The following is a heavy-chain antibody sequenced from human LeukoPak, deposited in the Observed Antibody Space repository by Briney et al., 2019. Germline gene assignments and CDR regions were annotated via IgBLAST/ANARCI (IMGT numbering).Heavy chain of an antibody. D-gene: IGHD3-3*01. Sequence: SETLSLTCAVYGGSFSGYYWSWIRQPPGKGLEWIGEINHSGSTNYNPSLKSRVTISVDTSKNQFSLKLSSVTAADTAVYYCAREAYDFWSGYHDHDAFDIWGQGTMVTVSS. CDR1: GGSFSGYY. CDR2: INHSGST. V-gene: IGHV4-34*01. J-gene: IGHJ3*02. CDR3: AREAYDFWSGYHDHDAFDI.